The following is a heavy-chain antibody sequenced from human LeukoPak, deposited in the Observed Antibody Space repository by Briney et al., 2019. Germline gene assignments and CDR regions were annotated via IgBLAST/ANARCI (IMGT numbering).Heavy chain of an antibody. D-gene: IGHD3-10*01. V-gene: IGHV3-23*01. J-gene: IGHJ5*02. CDR1: GFTFSSYA. Sequence: PGGSLRLSCAASGFTFSSYAMSWVRQAPGKGLEWVSAISGSGGSTYYAGSVKGRFTISRDNSKNTLYLQMNSLRAEDTAVYYCAKEFGYGSGSYYNVLNWFDPWGQGTLVTVSS. CDR2: ISGSGGST. CDR3: AKEFGYGSGSYYNVLNWFDP.